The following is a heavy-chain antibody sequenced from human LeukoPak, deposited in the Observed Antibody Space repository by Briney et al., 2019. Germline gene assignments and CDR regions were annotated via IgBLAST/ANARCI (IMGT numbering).Heavy chain of an antibody. CDR1: GFTVSSNY. J-gene: IGHJ4*02. CDR3: ARGLVLTYYYFES. D-gene: IGHD2-8*02. Sequence: GGSLRLSCAASGFTVSSNYMTWVRQAPGKGLEWVSVILGGGGTYYADSVKDRFTISRDNSKNTLYLQMNSLRAEDTAVYYCARGLVLTYYYFESWGQGTLVTVSS. V-gene: IGHV3-66*01. CDR2: ILGGGGT.